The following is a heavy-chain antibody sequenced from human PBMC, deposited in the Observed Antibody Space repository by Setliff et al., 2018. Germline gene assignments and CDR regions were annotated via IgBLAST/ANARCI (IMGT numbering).Heavy chain of an antibody. Sequence: GGSLRLSCAASGFTFDDYAMHWVRQAPGKGLEWVSGISWNSGSIGYADSVKGRFTISRDNAKNTLYLQMNSLRAEDTAVYYCARAHSSTLSVHDYWGQGTLVTVLL. J-gene: IGHJ4*02. CDR2: ISWNSGSI. CDR3: ARAHSSTLSVHDY. V-gene: IGHV3-9*01. D-gene: IGHD2-2*01. CDR1: GFTFDDYA.